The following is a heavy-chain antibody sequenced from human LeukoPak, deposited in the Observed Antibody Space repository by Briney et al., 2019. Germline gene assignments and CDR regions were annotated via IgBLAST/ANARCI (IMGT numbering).Heavy chain of an antibody. CDR1: GGSISSSSYY. Sequence: TSETLSLTCTVSGGSISSSSYYWGWIRQPPGKGLEWIGSIYYSGSTYYNPSLKSRVTISVDTSKNQFSLKLSSVTAADTAVYYCARGQGATVAQVGKNWFDPWGQGTRVTVSS. D-gene: IGHD1-26*01. CDR3: ARGQGATVAQVGKNWFDP. J-gene: IGHJ5*02. V-gene: IGHV4-39*07. CDR2: IYYSGST.